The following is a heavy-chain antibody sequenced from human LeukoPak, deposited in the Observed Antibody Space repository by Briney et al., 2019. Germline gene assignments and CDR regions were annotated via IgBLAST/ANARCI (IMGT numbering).Heavy chain of an antibody. Sequence: KPSETLSLTCTVSGGSISSYYWSWIRQPPGKGLEWIGYIYYSGSTNYNPSLKSRVTISVDTSKNQFSLKLSSVTAADTAVYYCARSGSSWYFPGFFDPWGQGTLVTVSS. V-gene: IGHV4-59*01. CDR3: ARSGSSWYFPGFFDP. D-gene: IGHD6-13*01. CDR2: IYYSGST. J-gene: IGHJ5*02. CDR1: GGSISSYY.